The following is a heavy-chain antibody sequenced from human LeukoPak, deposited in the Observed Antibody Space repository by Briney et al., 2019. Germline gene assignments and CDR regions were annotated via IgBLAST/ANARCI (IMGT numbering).Heavy chain of an antibody. CDR1: GGSISNYY. V-gene: IGHV4-59*08. D-gene: IGHD1-1*01. CDR2: IYNSEST. CDR3: AKIRERTGTTFDS. Sequence: SETLSLTCTVSGGSISNYYWSWIRQPPGKGLEWIGYIYNSESTNYNPSLKSRVTISGDTSRNQVSLKLRSVTAADTAVYYCAKIRERTGTTFDSWGQGTLVTVSS. J-gene: IGHJ4*02.